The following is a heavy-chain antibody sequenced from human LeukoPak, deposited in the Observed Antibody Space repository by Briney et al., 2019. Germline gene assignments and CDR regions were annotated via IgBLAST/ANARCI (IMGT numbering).Heavy chain of an antibody. D-gene: IGHD3-3*01. Sequence: PGGSLRLSCAASGFTFSSYWMTWVRQAPGKGLEWVANIKEDGSEKYYVDSVKGRFTISRDNAKNSVYLQMNSLGAEDMAVYYCARGGATTFGLWGNAFDVWGQGTLVTVSS. CDR3: ARGGATTFGLWGNAFDV. V-gene: IGHV3-7*01. J-gene: IGHJ3*01. CDR2: IKEDGSEK. CDR1: GFTFSSYW.